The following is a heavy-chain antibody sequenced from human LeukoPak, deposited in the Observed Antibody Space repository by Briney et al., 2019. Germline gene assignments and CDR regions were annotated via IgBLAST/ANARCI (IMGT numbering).Heavy chain of an antibody. CDR2: IRQDGSEE. J-gene: IGHJ5*02. D-gene: IGHD3-3*01. V-gene: IGHV3-7*01. Sequence: GGPLRLSCVVSGFTFSSSWMSWVRQAPGKGLEWVANIRQDGSEEYYVDSVKGRFSISRDNAKNSPYLQMNSLRAEDTAVYYCARDTVPSFGWFDPWGQGTLVTVSS. CDR3: ARDTVPSFGWFDP. CDR1: GFTFSSSW.